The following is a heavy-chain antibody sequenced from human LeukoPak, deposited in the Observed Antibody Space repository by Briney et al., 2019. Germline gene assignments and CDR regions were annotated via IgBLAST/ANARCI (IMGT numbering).Heavy chain of an antibody. CDR1: GGAISSGSYY. Sequence: PSETLSLTCTVSGGAISSGSYYWSWIRQLAGKGLEWIGRISSSGSTNYNPSLKSRVTISVDTSKNQFSLKLNSVTAADTAVYYCVRSRSASLLTATYYFDYWGQGTLVTVSS. CDR2: ISSSGST. V-gene: IGHV4-61*02. J-gene: IGHJ4*02. D-gene: IGHD2-15*01. CDR3: VRSRSASLLTATYYFDY.